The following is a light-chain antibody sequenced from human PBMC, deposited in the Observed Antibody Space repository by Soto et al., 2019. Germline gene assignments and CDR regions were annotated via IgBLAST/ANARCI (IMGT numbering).Light chain of an antibody. CDR2: EVS. CDR3: TSFSSSTTFLV. Sequence: QSALTQPASVSGSPGQSISISCTGTSNDVGGYDYVSWYQHHPGKAPKLLISEVSNRPSGVSSRFSGSKSGNTASLTISGLRADDEADYYCTSFSSSTTFLVFGTGTKLTV. J-gene: IGLJ1*01. CDR1: SNDVGGYDY. V-gene: IGLV2-14*01.